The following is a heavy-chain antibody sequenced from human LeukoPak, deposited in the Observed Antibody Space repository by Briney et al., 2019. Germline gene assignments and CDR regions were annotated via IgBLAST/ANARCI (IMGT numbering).Heavy chain of an antibody. CDR2: IYYSGST. V-gene: IGHV4-59*01. Sequence: SQTLSLTCTVSGGSISPYYWSWIRQPPGKGLEWIGYIYYSGSTNYNPSLKSRVTMSVDTSKNQFSLKLTSVTAADTAVYYCARYDFNKYFDYWGQGTLVTVSS. J-gene: IGHJ4*02. D-gene: IGHD3-3*01. CDR1: GGSISPYY. CDR3: ARYDFNKYFDY.